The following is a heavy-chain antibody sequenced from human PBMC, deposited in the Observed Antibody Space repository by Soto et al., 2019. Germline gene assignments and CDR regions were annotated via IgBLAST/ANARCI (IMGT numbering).Heavy chain of an antibody. CDR3: ARGAGDGMDYFDY. CDR1: GFTVSSNY. V-gene: IGHV3-53*01. Sequence: EVQLVESGGGLIQPGGSLRLSCAASGFTVSSNYMSWVRQAPGKGLEWVSVIYSGGSTYYADSVKGRFTISRDNSKNTLYRQMNSLRAEDTAVYDCARGAGDGMDYFDYWGQGTLVTVYS. D-gene: IGHD2-21*02. J-gene: IGHJ4*02. CDR2: IYSGGST.